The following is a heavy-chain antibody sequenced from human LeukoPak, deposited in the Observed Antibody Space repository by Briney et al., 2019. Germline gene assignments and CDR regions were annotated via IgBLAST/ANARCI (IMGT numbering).Heavy chain of an antibody. D-gene: IGHD6-13*01. CDR2: IRSKANSYAT. CDR1: GFTFSGSA. V-gene: IGHV3-73*01. CDR3: TRTMYSSSWYYFDY. J-gene: IGHJ4*02. Sequence: GGSLRLSCAASGFTFSGSAMHWVRQASGKGLEWVGRIRSKANSYATAYAASVKGRCTISRDDSKNTAYLQMNSLKTEDTAVYYCTRTMYSSSWYYFDYWGQGTLVTVSS.